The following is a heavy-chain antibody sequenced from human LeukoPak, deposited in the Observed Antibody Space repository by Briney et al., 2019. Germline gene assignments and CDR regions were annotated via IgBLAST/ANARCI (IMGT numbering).Heavy chain of an antibody. CDR1: GFTFSSYS. J-gene: IGHJ4*02. CDR2: ISSSSSYI. Sequence: PGGSLRLSCAASGFTFSSYSMNWVRQAPGKGLEWVSSISSSSSYIYYADSVKGRFTISRDNAKNSLYLQMNSQRAEDTAVYYCARSLGRYYFDYWGQGTLVTVSS. CDR3: ARSLGRYYFDY. D-gene: IGHD4-17*01. V-gene: IGHV3-21*01.